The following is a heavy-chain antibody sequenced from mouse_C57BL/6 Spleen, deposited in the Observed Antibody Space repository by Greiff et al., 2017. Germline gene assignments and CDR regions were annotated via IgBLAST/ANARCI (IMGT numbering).Heavy chain of an antibody. J-gene: IGHJ4*01. CDR1: GYTFTGYW. CDR3: GRAVSGYGMDY. Sequence: VQLQQSGAELMKPGASVKLSCKATGYTFTGYWIDWVKQRPGHGLEWIGEIYPGSGGTNYNEKFKGKATFTADTSSNTAYMQLSSLTTEDSAVYYCGRAVSGYGMDYWGQGTSVTVSS. D-gene: IGHD3-2*02. V-gene: IGHV1-9*01. CDR2: IYPGSGGT.